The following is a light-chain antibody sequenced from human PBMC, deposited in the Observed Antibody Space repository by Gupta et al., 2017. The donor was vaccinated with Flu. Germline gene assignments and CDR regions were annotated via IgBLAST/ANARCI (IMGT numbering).Light chain of an antibody. J-gene: IGKJ4*01. CDR2: GAS. CDR1: QSVSSN. Sequence: DTVMTQSPATLSVSPGERATLSCRASQSVSSNLAGYQQKPGQAPRLLIYGASTRATGIPARFSGSGSGTEFTLTISSRQSADFAIYYCQQYNSRHPRTLGGGTTVEIK. V-gene: IGKV3-15*01. CDR3: QQYNSRHPRT.